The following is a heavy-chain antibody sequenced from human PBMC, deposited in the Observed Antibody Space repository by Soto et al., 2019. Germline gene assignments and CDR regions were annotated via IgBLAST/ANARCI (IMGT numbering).Heavy chain of an antibody. V-gene: IGHV4-31*03. J-gene: IGHJ6*02. CDR3: ARVIVVPAATTYYYYGMDV. D-gene: IGHD2-2*01. CDR2: IYYSGST. CDR1: GGSISSGGYY. Sequence: TSETLSLTCTVSGGSISSGGYYWSWIRQHPGKGLEWIGYIYYSGSTYYNPSLKSRVTISVDTSKNQFSLKLSSVTAADTAVYYCARVIVVPAATTYYYYGMDVWGQGTTVTVSS.